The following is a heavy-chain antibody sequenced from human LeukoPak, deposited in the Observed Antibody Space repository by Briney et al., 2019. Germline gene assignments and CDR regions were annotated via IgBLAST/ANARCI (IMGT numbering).Heavy chain of an antibody. V-gene: IGHV4-59*04. D-gene: IGHD1-26*01. CDR3: ARATSGSTGVFDY. Sequence: PSETLSLTCTVSGGSISSYYWSWIRQPPGEGLEWIGSIYHSGNTYYNPSLKSRVTVSVDTSKNQFSLKLRLVTAADTAVYYCARATSGSTGVFDYWGQGTLVTVSS. CDR2: IYHSGNT. J-gene: IGHJ4*02. CDR1: GGSISSYY.